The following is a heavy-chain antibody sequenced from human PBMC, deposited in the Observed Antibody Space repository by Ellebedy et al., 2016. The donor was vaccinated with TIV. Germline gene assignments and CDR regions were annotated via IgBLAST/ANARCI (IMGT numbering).Heavy chain of an antibody. Sequence: GGSLRLSXAASGFTFSDYYMSWIRQAPGKGLEWVSAISGSGGSTYYADSVKGRFTISRDNSKNTLYLQMNSLRAEDTAVYYCAKGLELLSWDFDYWGQGTLVTVSS. CDR3: AKGLELLSWDFDY. CDR1: GFTFSDYY. D-gene: IGHD1-7*01. V-gene: IGHV3-23*01. CDR2: ISGSGGST. J-gene: IGHJ4*02.